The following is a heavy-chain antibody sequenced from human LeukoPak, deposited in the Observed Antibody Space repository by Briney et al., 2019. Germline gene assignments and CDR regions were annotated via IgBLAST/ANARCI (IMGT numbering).Heavy chain of an antibody. V-gene: IGHV4-39*07. CDR2: IYYSGNT. Sequence: SETLSLTCTVSGYSISSSNYYWGWIRQPPGKGLEWIGSIYYSGNTYYNPSLKSRVTISVDTSKNQFSLKLSSVTAADTAVYYCARVLVAGALPDYWGQGTLVTVSS. CDR3: ARVLVAGALPDY. CDR1: GYSISSSNYY. J-gene: IGHJ4*02. D-gene: IGHD6-19*01.